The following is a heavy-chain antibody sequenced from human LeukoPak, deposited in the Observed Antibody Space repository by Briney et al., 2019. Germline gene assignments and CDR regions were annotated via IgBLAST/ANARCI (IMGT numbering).Heavy chain of an antibody. CDR2: TFHRSKWYN. CDR1: GDSVSSNNAV. J-gene: IGHJ3*02. Sequence: SQTLSLTFVISGDSVSSNNAVWNWIRQSPSRGLEWLGRTFHRSKWYNEYAVFVKSRIMINPDTSRNQFSLQLSSLTPEDTAVYYCARHTSGTGAFDIWGQGTMVTVSS. V-gene: IGHV6-1*01. D-gene: IGHD1-1*01. CDR3: ARHTSGTGAFDI.